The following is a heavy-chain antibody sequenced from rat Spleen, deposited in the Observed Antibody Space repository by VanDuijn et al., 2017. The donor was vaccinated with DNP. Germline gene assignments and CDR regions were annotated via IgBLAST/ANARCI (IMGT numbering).Heavy chain of an antibody. J-gene: IGHJ2*01. D-gene: IGHD1-5*01. CDR1: GYSITNNY. CDR3: AIGTTTGNFDY. CDR2: ISYSGST. V-gene: IGHV3-1*01. Sequence: EVQLQESGPGLVKISQSLSLTCSVTGYSITNNYWAWIRKFPGNKMEWMGYISYSGSTGYSPSLKSRISITRDTSKNQFFLQVNSVTTEDTATYYVAIGTTTGNFDYWGQGVMVTVSS.